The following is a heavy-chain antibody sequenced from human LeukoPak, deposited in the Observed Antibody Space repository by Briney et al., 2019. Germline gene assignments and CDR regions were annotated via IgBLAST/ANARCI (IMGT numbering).Heavy chain of an antibody. CDR1: GFTFTSSV. D-gene: IGHD3-10*01. CDR2: IVVGSGNT. V-gene: IGHV1-58*01. CDR3: AADRAGSYLRFVY. J-gene: IGHJ4*02. Sequence: SVKVSCKASGFTFTSSVVQWVRQARGQRLEWIGWIVVGSGNTNYAQKFQERVTITRDMSTSTAYMELNSLRFEDTAVYYCAADRAGSYLRFVYWGQGTPVTVSS.